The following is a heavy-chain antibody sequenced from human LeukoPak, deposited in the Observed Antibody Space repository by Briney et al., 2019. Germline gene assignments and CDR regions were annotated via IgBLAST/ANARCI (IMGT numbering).Heavy chain of an antibody. V-gene: IGHV1-69*13. CDR1: GGTFSSYA. CDR2: IIPIFGTA. Sequence: ASVKVSCKASGGTFSSYAISWVRQAPGQGLEWMGGIIPIFGTANYAQKFQGRVTITADESTGTAYMELSSLRSEDTAVYYCARGKGVSRFLEWFPNWFDPWGQGTLVTVSS. CDR3: ARGKGVSRFLEWFPNWFDP. D-gene: IGHD3-3*01. J-gene: IGHJ5*02.